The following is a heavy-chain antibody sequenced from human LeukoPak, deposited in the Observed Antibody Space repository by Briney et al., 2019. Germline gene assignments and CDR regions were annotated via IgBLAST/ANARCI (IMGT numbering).Heavy chain of an antibody. CDR1: GFTFSSYG. D-gene: IGHD4-11*01. CDR3: ARDQYPSRYYYYYCGRDV. CDR2: ISYDGSNK. Sequence: PGGSLRLSCAASGFTFSSYGMHWVRQAPGKGLEWVAVISYDGSNKYYADSVKGRFTISRDNSKNTLYLQMNSLRAEDTAVYYCARDQYPSRYYYYYCGRDVWGQGTTVTVSS. V-gene: IGHV3-30*03. J-gene: IGHJ6*02.